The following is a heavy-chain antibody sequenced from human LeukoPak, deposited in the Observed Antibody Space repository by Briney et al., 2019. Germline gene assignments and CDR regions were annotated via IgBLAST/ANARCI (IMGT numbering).Heavy chain of an antibody. Sequence: PSETLSLTCTVSGVSITTGFHWNWIWQPPGKRLEWIGYIYYSGSTNYNPSLKSRVTISVDTSKNQFSLKLSSVTAADTAVYYCARGPGATKGDAFDIWSQGTMVTVSS. CDR2: IYYSGST. CDR3: ARGPGATKGDAFDI. D-gene: IGHD1-26*01. CDR1: GVSITTGFH. J-gene: IGHJ3*02. V-gene: IGHV4-61*01.